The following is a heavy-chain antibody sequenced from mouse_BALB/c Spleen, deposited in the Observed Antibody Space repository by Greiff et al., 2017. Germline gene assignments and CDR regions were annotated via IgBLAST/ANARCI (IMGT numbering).Heavy chain of an antibody. D-gene: IGHD2-1*01. J-gene: IGHJ4*01. V-gene: IGHV14-3*02. CDR1: GFNIKDTY. Sequence: EVQLQQSGAALVKPGASVKLSCTASGFNIKDTYMHWVKQRPEQGLEWIGRIDPANGNTKYDPKFPGKATITADTSSNTAYLQLSSLTSEDTAVYYCAREDYGNYGAMDDWGQGTSVTVSS. CDR2: IDPANGNT. CDR3: AREDYGNYGAMDD.